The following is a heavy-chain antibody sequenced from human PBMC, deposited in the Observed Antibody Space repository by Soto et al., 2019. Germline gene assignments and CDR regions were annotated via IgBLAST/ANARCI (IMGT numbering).Heavy chain of an antibody. CDR3: ARGAFRSGYYGDYYGMDV. V-gene: IGHV1-69*01. CDR2: IIPTLGTP. Sequence: QVQRVQSGAWGKKPGSSVKVSCKASGGPFRTHALSWVRQALGHGLECLGGIIPTLGTPNYAQKFQGRATVTADEYTSTAYMELSRLESEDTAVYYCARGAFRSGYYGDYYGMDVWGQGTAVNVS. J-gene: IGHJ6*02. CDR1: GGPFRTHA. D-gene: IGHD3-3*01.